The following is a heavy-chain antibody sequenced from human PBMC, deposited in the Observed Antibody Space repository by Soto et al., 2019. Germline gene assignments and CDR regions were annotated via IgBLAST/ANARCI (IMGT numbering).Heavy chain of an antibody. V-gene: IGHV3-15*07. J-gene: IGHJ4*02. D-gene: IGHD6-19*01. Sequence: GGSLRLSCAASGFTFSNAWMNWVRQAPGKGLEWVGRIKSKTDGGTTDYAAPVKGRFTISRDDSKNTLYLQMNSLKTEDTAVYYCTAGIAVAGTGTFDYWGQGTLVTVSS. CDR1: GFTFSNAW. CDR3: TAGIAVAGTGTFDY. CDR2: IKSKTDGGTT.